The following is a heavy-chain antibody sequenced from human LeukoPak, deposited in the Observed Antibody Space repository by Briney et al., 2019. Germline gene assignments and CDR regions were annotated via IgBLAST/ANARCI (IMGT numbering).Heavy chain of an antibody. D-gene: IGHD6-13*01. CDR2: IYRSGST. CDR3: ARAPQQQLAPIDY. Sequence: SETLSLTCTVSGGSISSGSYYWSWIRQPAGKRLEWIGHIYRSGSTNYNPSLKSRVTISVDTSKNQFSLKLSSVTAADTAVYYCARAPQQQLAPIDYWGQGTLVTVSS. J-gene: IGHJ4*02. V-gene: IGHV4-61*09. CDR1: GGSISSGSYY.